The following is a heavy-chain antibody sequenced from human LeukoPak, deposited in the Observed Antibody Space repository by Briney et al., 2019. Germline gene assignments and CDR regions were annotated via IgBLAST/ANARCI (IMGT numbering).Heavy chain of an antibody. Sequence: SETLSLTCTVSGGSVSSGSYYWSWIRQPPGKGLEWIGYIYYSGSTNYNPSLKSRVTISVDTSKNQFSLKLGSVTAADTAVYYCARHRWYYDFWSGYTDLNWFDPWGQGTLVTVSS. J-gene: IGHJ5*02. CDR1: GGSVSSGSYY. V-gene: IGHV4-61*01. D-gene: IGHD3-3*01. CDR3: ARHRWYYDFWSGYTDLNWFDP. CDR2: IYYSGST.